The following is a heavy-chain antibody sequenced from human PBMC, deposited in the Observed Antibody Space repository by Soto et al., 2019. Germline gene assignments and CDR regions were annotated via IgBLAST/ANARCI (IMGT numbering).Heavy chain of an antibody. D-gene: IGHD5-12*01. CDR3: ARHCPTASGSNHYYYGMDV. CDR1: GYSFTSYW. V-gene: IGHV5-51*01. J-gene: IGHJ6*02. CDR2: IYPGDSDT. Sequence: GESLKISCKGSGYSFTSYWIGWVRQMPGKGLEWMGIIYPGDSDTRYSPSFQGQVTISADKSISTAYLQWSSLKASDTAMYYCARHCPTASGSNHYYYGMDVWGQGTTVTVSS.